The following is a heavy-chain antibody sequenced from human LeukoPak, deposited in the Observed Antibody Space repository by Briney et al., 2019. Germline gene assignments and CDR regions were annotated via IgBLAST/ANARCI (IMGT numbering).Heavy chain of an antibody. CDR3: AKDGAQYSSGPECDP. CDR2: ISHDGMNA. J-gene: IGHJ5*02. CDR1: GLHFSGTA. D-gene: IGHD6-19*01. Sequence: PGGSLRLSCAASGLHFSGTAMSWVRQAPGKGLEWVSAISHDGMNAYYADSVKGRFTISRDNSKKTVSLGMSSLTAADTGVYYCAKDGAQYSSGPECDPRGQGALVTVSP. V-gene: IGHV3-23*01.